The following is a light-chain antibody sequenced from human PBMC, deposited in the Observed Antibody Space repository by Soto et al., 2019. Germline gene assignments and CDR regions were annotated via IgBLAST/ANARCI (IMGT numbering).Light chain of an antibody. V-gene: IGLV2-14*01. CDR3: TSYTVRKSWV. CDR1: SSDVGGYNH. Sequence: QSALTQPASVTGSPGQSITISCTGTSSDVGGYNHVSWYQQYPGTAPKLIIYEVTNRPSGVSDRFSGSKSGNTASLTISGLQPEAEADYYCTSYTVRKSWVFGGGTQLTVL. J-gene: IGLJ3*02. CDR2: EVT.